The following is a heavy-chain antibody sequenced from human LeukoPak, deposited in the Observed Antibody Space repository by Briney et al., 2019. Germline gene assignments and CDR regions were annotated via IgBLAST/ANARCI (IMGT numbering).Heavy chain of an antibody. J-gene: IGHJ4*02. CDR1: GFTFSSYW. Sequence: PGGSLRLSCAASGFTFSSYWMSWVRQAPGKGLEWVANIKQDGSEKYYVDSVKGRFTISRDDAKNSLYLRMNSLRAEDTAVYYCARGSTVTTFDYWGQGTLVTVSS. CDR2: IKQDGSEK. D-gene: IGHD4-17*01. V-gene: IGHV3-7*01. CDR3: ARGSTVTTFDY.